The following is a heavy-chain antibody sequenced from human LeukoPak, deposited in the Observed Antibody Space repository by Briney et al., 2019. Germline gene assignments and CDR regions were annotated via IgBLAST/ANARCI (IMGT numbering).Heavy chain of an antibody. Sequence: PSETLSLTCTVSGYSISSGYYWGWIRQPPGKGLEWIGSIYHSGSTYYNPSLRSRVTISVDTSKNQFSLKLSSVTAADTAVYYCARAYRYDSSGYYYLEWLDPWGQGTLVTVSS. V-gene: IGHV4-38-2*02. J-gene: IGHJ5*02. D-gene: IGHD3-22*01. CDR1: GYSISSGYY. CDR3: ARAYRYDSSGYYYLEWLDP. CDR2: IYHSGST.